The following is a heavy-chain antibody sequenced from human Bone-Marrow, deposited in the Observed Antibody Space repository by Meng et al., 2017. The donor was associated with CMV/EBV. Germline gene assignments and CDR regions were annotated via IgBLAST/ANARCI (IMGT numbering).Heavy chain of an antibody. J-gene: IGHJ4*02. D-gene: IGHD2-2*01. CDR2: INPNSGGT. V-gene: IGHV1-2*02. Sequence: ASVKVSCKASGYTFTGYYMHWVRQAPGQGLEWMGWINPNSGGTNYAQKFQGRVTMTRDTSISTAYMELSRLRSDDTAVYYCARGGGGDIVVVPAASGYYFPLDYWGQGTRVTGYS. CDR1: GYTFTGYY. CDR3: ARGGGGDIVVVPAASGYYFPLDY.